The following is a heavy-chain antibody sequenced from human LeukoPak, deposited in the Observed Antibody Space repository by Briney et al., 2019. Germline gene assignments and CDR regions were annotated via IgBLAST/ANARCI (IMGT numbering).Heavy chain of an antibody. CDR3: ARELGYCSSTSCYYYYYYMDV. Sequence: SETLSLTCTVSGGSISSYYWSWIRQPAGKGLEWIGRIYTSGSTNYNPSLKSRVTISVDKSKNQFSLKLSSVTAADTAVYYCARELGYCSSTSCYYYYYYMDVWGKGTTVTVSS. D-gene: IGHD2-2*01. CDR1: GGSISSYY. J-gene: IGHJ6*03. CDR2: IYTSGST. V-gene: IGHV4-4*07.